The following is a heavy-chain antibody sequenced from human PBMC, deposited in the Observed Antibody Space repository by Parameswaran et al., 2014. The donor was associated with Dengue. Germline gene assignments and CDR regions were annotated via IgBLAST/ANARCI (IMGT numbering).Heavy chain of an antibody. V-gene: IGHV2-70*01. D-gene: IGHD5-18*01. J-gene: IGHJ6*03. CDR2: IDWDDDK. Sequence: RWIRQPPGKALEWLALIDWDDDKYYSTSLKTRLTISKDTSKNQVVLTMTNMDPVDTATYYCARSLYSLNYYYYYMDVWGKGTAVTVSS. CDR3: ARSLYSLNYYYYYMDV.